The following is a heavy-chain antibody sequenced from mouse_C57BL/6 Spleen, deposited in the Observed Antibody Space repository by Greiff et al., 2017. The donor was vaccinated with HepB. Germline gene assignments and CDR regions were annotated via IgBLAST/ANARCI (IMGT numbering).Heavy chain of an antibody. Sequence: QVQLQHSGPELVKPGASVKISCKASGYSFTSYYIHWVKQRPGQGLEWIGWIYPGSGNTKYNEKFKGKATLTADTSSSTAYMQLSSLTSEDSAVYYCATTVVADYYAIDYWGQGTSVTVSS. J-gene: IGHJ4*01. CDR3: ATTVVADYYAIDY. CDR2: IYPGSGNT. D-gene: IGHD1-1*01. V-gene: IGHV1-66*01. CDR1: GYSFTSYY.